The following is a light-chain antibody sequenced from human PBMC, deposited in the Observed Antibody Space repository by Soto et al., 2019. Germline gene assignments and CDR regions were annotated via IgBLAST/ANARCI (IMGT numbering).Light chain of an antibody. CDR2: DAS. V-gene: IGKV3-11*01. CDR3: QQYNSYST. CDR1: PSVSNS. J-gene: IGKJ3*01. Sequence: ESVLTQSPATLSLSPGERATLSCRASPSVSNSLAWYQHKPGQAPRLLIYDASNRATGVPTRFSGSGSGTDFTLTISSLEPEDFATYYCQQYNSYSTFGPGTKVDIK.